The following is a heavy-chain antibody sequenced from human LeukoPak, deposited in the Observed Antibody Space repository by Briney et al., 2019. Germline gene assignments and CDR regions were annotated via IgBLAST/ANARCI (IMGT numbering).Heavy chain of an antibody. D-gene: IGHD3-3*01. V-gene: IGHV3-30*01. J-gene: IGHJ4*02. CDR1: GFTFSSYA. CDR2: ISYDGSNK. Sequence: GGSLRLSCAASGFTFSSYATHWVRQAPGKGLEWVAVISYDGSNKYYADSVKGRFTISRDNSKNTLYLQMNSLRAEDTAVYYCARSLEWSALWGQGTLVTVSS. CDR3: ARSLEWSAL.